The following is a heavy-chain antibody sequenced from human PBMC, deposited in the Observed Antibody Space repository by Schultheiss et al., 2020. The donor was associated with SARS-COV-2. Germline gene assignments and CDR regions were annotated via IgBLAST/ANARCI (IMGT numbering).Heavy chain of an antibody. CDR1: GGSISSSSHY. J-gene: IGHJ6*03. CDR2: IYYSGST. Sequence: SETLSLTCTVSGGSISSSSHYWGWIRQPPGKGLEWIGSIYYSGSTYYNPSLKSRVTISVDTSKNQFSLKLSSVTAADTAVYYCARDGETIRYYYYMDVWGKGTTVTVSS. CDR3: ARDGETIRYYYYMDV. V-gene: IGHV4-39*07. D-gene: IGHD7-27*01.